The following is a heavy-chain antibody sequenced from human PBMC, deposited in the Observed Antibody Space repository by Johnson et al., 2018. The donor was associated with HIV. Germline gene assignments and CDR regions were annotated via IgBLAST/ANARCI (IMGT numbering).Heavy chain of an antibody. J-gene: IGHJ3*02. V-gene: IGHV3-66*01. CDR1: GFTVTSDY. CDR2: IYSGGSR. CDR3: ARGNDYSNYGAFDI. D-gene: IGHD4-11*01. Sequence: VQLVESGGGLVQPGGSLRLSCAASGFTVTSDYMSWVRQAPGKWLEWVSVIYSGGSRHYRDSVKGRFTVSRDSSKNTLYLQMNSLRAEDTAVYYCARGNDYSNYGAFDIWGQGTMVTVSS.